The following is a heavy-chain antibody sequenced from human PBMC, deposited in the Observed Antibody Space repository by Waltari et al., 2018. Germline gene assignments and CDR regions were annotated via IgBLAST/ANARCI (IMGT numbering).Heavy chain of an antibody. CDR2: ITGSGGTT. D-gene: IGHD2-15*01. CDR1: GFTFSLFA. V-gene: IGHV3-23*01. Sequence: EVQLLESGGDLVQPGGSLRLSCTVSGFTFSLFAMSWVRQAPGKGPEWVSAITGSGGTTYYADSVKGRFTISRDNSKNTVYLQMNNLRAEDTAVYYCAKDRKGGNPNDAFDIWGQGTMVTVSS. J-gene: IGHJ3*02. CDR3: AKDRKGGNPNDAFDI.